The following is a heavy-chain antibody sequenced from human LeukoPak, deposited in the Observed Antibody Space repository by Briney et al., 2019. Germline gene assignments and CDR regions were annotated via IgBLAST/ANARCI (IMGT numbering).Heavy chain of an antibody. J-gene: IGHJ4*02. CDR3: ARDPYDSSWGLCYFDY. CDR1: GFTFSSYW. Sequence: GGSLRLSCAASGFTFSSYWMSWVRQAPGKRLEWVANIKQDGSDKYYVDSVKGRFTISRDNAKISLYLQMNSLRAEDTAVYYCARDPYDSSWGLCYFDYWGQGNLVTVSS. D-gene: IGHD3-22*01. V-gene: IGHV3-7*04. CDR2: IKQDGSDK.